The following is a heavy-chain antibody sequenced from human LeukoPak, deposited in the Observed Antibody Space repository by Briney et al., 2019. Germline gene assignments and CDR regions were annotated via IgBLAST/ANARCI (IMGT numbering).Heavy chain of an antibody. J-gene: IGHJ6*03. Sequence: PGGSLRLSCAASGFTFSSYAMSWVRQAPGKGLEWVSAISGSGGSTYYADSVKGRFTISRDNSKNTLYLQMNSLRAEDTAVYYCAKAPGVVPAANQGYYMDVWGKGTTVTVSS. CDR1: GFTFSSYA. CDR2: ISGSGGST. D-gene: IGHD2-2*01. V-gene: IGHV3-23*01. CDR3: AKAPGVVPAANQGYYMDV.